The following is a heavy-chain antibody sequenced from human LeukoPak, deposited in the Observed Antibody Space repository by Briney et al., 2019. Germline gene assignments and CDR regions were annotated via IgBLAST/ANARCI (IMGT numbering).Heavy chain of an antibody. J-gene: IGHJ1*01. Sequence: ETLSLTCTVSGDSISISSYYWSWIRQPPGKGLEWIGYIYYSGNTNYNPSLKSRVTISVDTSKNQFSLKLSSVTAADTAVYYCARGGTNYSGHFHHWGQGTLVTVSS. CDR2: IYYSGNT. CDR1: GDSISISSYY. V-gene: IGHV4-61*01. D-gene: IGHD2-15*01. CDR3: ARGGTNYSGHFHH.